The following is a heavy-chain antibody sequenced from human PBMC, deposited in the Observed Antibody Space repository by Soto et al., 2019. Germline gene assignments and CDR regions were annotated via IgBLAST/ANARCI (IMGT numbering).Heavy chain of an antibody. V-gene: IGHV5-51*01. CDR3: ARVYDSSGLYYYYGMDV. J-gene: IGHJ6*02. D-gene: IGHD3-22*01. CDR1: GYSFTSYW. Sequence: PGESLKISCKGSGYSFTSYWIGWVRQMPGKGLEWMGIIYPGDSDTRYSPSFQGQVTISADKSISTAYLQWSSLKASDTAMYYCARVYDSSGLYYYYGMDVWGQGTTVTVSS. CDR2: IYPGDSDT.